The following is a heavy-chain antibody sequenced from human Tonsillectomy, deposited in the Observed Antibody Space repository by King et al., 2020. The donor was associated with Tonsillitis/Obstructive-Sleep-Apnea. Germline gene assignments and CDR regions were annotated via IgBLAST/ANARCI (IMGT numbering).Heavy chain of an antibody. V-gene: IGHV3-30*04. CDR1: GFTFSSYA. CDR2: ISYDGSSK. D-gene: IGHD6-13*01. J-gene: IGHJ6*02. CDR3: ARESLAAAGGGMAV. Sequence: QLVQSGGGVVQPGRSLRLSCAASGFTFSSYAMHWVRQAPGKGLEWVAVISYDGSSKSYADSVKGRFTISRDNSKNTLYLQMNSLRAEDTAVYYCARESLAAAGGGMAVWGQGTTVTVSS.